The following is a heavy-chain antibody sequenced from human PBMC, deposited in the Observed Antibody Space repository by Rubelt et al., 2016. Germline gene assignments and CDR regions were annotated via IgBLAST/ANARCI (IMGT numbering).Heavy chain of an antibody. Sequence: ASGFTYTYSTMTWVRHAPGKGLEWVSAISGNGGSTYYADSVRGRFTISRDNSRNTLYLQMNSLRAEDTAVYYCAKGHSNLDYWGQGTLVTVSS. CDR3: AKGHSNLDY. CDR2: ISGNGGST. J-gene: IGHJ4*02. D-gene: IGHD6-13*01. V-gene: IGHV3-23*01. CDR1: GFTYTYST.